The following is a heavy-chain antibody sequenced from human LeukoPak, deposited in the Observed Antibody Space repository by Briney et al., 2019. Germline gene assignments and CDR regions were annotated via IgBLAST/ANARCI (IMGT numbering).Heavy chain of an antibody. J-gene: IGHJ4*02. CDR1: GGSFSGYY. D-gene: IGHD3-10*01. CDR2: INHGGST. V-gene: IGHV4-34*01. CDR3: ARDRYCYGSGSYPLDY. Sequence: PSETLSLTCAVYGGSFSGYYWSWIRQPPGKGLEWIGEINHGGSTNYNPSLKSRVTISVDTSKNQFSLKLSSVTAADTAVYYCARDRYCYGSGSYPLDYWGQGTLVTVSS.